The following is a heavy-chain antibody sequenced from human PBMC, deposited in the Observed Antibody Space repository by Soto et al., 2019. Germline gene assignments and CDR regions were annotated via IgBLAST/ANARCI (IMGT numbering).Heavy chain of an antibody. D-gene: IGHD6-13*01. J-gene: IGHJ6*02. CDR3: AKERMGYYYGLDV. CDR1: GFTFTTYG. Sequence: GGSLRLSCAASGFTFTTYGIHWVRQAPGKGLEWVAVISSDGRKSYFADSVKGRFTISRDNSMNTVYLQINNVRAEDTAVYCCAKERMGYYYGLDVWGQGTTVTVSS. V-gene: IGHV3-30*18. CDR2: ISSDGRKS.